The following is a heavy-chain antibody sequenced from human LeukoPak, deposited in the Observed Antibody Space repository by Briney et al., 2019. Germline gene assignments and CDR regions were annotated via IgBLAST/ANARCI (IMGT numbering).Heavy chain of an antibody. CDR3: ARDRALYDSRRGCYYTEDDY. CDR2: INQDGNEK. Sequence: PGGSLRLSCAASGFTFSTYWMSWVRQAPGKGLEWVANINQDGNEKYSVDSVKGRFTISRDNAKSSLYLQMNSLRTDDTAVYYCARDRALYDSRRGCYYTEDDYWGQGTLVTVSS. D-gene: IGHD3-22*01. CDR1: GFTFSTYW. J-gene: IGHJ4*02. V-gene: IGHV3-7*01.